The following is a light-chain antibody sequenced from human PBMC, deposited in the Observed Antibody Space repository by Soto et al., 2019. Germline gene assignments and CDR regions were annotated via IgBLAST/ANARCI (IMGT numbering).Light chain of an antibody. CDR3: CSYVGSYNYV. CDR1: SSDVGGYNH. CDR2: DVS. J-gene: IGLJ1*01. Sequence: QSVLTQPRSVSGSPGQSVTISCTGTSSDVGGYNHVSWYQHHPGKAPQLMIFDVSKRPSGVPDRFSGSKSGNTASLTISGLQAEDEADYYCCSYVGSYNYVFGTGTKLTVL. V-gene: IGLV2-11*01.